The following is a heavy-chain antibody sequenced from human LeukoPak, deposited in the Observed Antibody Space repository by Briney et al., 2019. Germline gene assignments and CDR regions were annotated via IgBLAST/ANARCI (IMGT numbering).Heavy chain of an antibody. J-gene: IGHJ6*03. V-gene: IGHV4-34*01. Sequence: SETLSLTCAVYGGSFSGYYWSWIRQPPGKGLEWIGEINHSGSTNYNPSLKSRVTISVDTSKNQFSLKLSSVTAADTAVYYCARGYGSGSYYDYMDVWGKGTTVTVSS. D-gene: IGHD3-10*01. CDR2: INHSGST. CDR1: GGSFSGYY. CDR3: ARGYGSGSYYDYMDV.